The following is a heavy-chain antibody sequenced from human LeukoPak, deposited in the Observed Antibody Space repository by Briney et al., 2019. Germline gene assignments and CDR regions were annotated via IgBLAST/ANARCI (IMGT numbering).Heavy chain of an antibody. J-gene: IGHJ3*02. Sequence: PGGSLRLSCAASGFTFSDYYMSWIRQAPGKGLEWVSFISSSGSTIYYADSVKGRFTISRDNAKNSLYLQMNSLRAEDTAVYYCAREGCSSTSCYRPDAFDIWGQGTMVTVSS. CDR2: ISSSGSTI. V-gene: IGHV3-11*04. D-gene: IGHD2-2*01. CDR3: AREGCSSTSCYRPDAFDI. CDR1: GFTFSDYY.